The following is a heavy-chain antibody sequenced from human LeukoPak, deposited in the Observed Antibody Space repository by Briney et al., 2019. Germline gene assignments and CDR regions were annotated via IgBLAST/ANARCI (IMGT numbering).Heavy chain of an antibody. CDR3: ARDLDDSHAFDI. CDR1: GFTFSSDW. J-gene: IGHJ3*02. Sequence: GGSLRLSCAVSGFTFSSDWMIWVRQAPGKGLVWVSRINSYGSSTSYADSVTGRFTISRDNAKNTLYLQMTSLRAEDTAVYYCARDLDDSHAFDIWGQGTMVTVSS. CDR2: INSYGSST. D-gene: IGHD3-22*01. V-gene: IGHV3-74*01.